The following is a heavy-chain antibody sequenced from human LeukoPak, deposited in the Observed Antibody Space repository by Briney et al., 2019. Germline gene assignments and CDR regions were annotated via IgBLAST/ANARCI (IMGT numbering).Heavy chain of an antibody. D-gene: IGHD3-9*01. CDR1: GGSISSSSYY. Sequence: SETLSLTCTVSGGSISSSSYYWGWIRQPPGKGLEWIGSIYYSGSTYYNPSLKSRVTISVDTSKYQFSLKLSSVTAADTAVYYCARVTNYDILTGYYSYYFDYWGQGTLVTVSS. J-gene: IGHJ4*02. CDR3: ARVTNYDILTGYYSYYFDY. V-gene: IGHV4-39*07. CDR2: IYYSGST.